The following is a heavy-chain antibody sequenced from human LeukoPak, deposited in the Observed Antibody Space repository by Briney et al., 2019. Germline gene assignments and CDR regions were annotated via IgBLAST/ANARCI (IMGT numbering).Heavy chain of an antibody. D-gene: IGHD2-2*01. V-gene: IGHV3-74*01. CDR2: INSDGSST. CDR3: AHLSGYCSSTSCYA. Sequence: GESLRLSCAASGFTFSSYWMHWVRQAPVKGLVWVSRINSDGSSTSYADSVKGRFTISRDNAKNTLYLQMNSLRAEDTAVYYCAHLSGYCSSTSCYAWGQGTLVTVSS. CDR1: GFTFSSYW. J-gene: IGHJ4*02.